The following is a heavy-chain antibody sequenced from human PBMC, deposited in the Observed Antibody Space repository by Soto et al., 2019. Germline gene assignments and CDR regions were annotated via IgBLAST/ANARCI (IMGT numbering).Heavy chain of an antibody. CDR2: IYHTGNA. Sequence: SETLSLTCTVSGGSISNSLFYWAWIRQPPGEGLEWIGSIYHTGNAYYNPSLKSRVTIFVDTSKNQFSLKLTSVTAADTALYYCARDYFDSSDYTTNWFDPWGQGALVTVSS. D-gene: IGHD3-22*01. CDR3: ARDYFDSSDYTTNWFDP. V-gene: IGHV4-39*01. J-gene: IGHJ5*02. CDR1: GGSISNSLFY.